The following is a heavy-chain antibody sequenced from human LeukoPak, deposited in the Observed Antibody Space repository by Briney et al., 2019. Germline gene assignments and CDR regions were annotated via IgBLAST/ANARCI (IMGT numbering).Heavy chain of an antibody. J-gene: IGHJ4*02. CDR3: ARETLQPVVGANRPFDY. V-gene: IGHV6-1*01. D-gene: IGHD1-26*01. CDR1: GDSVSSNSAA. CDR2: TYYRSKWYN. Sequence: SQTLSLTCAISGDSVSSNSAAWNWIRQSPSRGLEWLGRTYYRSKWYNDYAVSVKSRITINPDTSKNQFSLQLNSVTPEDTAVYYCARETLQPVVGANRPFDYWGQGTLVTVSS.